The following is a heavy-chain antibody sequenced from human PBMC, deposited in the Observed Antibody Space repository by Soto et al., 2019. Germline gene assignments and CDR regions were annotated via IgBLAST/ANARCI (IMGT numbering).Heavy chain of an antibody. CDR1: GYTFTSYG. CDR3: ARDWAAAGHFDY. V-gene: IGHV1-18*01. D-gene: IGHD6-13*01. CDR2: ISAYNGNT. J-gene: IGHJ4*02. Sequence: QVQLVQSGAEVKKPGASVKVSCKASGYTFTSYGISWVRQAPGQGLEWMGGISAYNGNTNYARKPQVRVTMTTDTTTSTAYMELRRLRSDDTAVYYCARDWAAAGHFDYWGQGTLVTVSS.